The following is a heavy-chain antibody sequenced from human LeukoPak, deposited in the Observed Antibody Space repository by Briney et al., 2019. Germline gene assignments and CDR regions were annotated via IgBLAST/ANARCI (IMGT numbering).Heavy chain of an antibody. Sequence: SVKVSCKASGGTFSSYAISWVRQAPGQGLEWMGGIIPIFGTANYAQKFQGRVTITADESTSTAYMELSSLRSEDTAVYYCAREMRFGELYYYYYGMDVWGKGTTVTASS. V-gene: IGHV1-69*13. CDR1: GGTFSSYA. J-gene: IGHJ6*04. CDR3: AREMRFGELYYYYYGMDV. CDR2: IIPIFGTA. D-gene: IGHD3-10*01.